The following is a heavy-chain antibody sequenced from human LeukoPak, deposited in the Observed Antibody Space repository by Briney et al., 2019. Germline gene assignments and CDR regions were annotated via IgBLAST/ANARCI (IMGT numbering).Heavy chain of an antibody. CDR2: ISAYNGNT. CDR1: GYTFTSYY. Sequence: ASVKVSCKASGYTFTSYYMHWVRQAPGQGLEWMGWISAYNGNTNYAQKVQGRVTMTTDISTSTAYMEMRSLRSDDTAVYYCGREDSGSYYTDYRGQGTLVTVSS. CDR3: GREDSGSYYTDY. J-gene: IGHJ4*02. V-gene: IGHV1-18*04. D-gene: IGHD1-26*01.